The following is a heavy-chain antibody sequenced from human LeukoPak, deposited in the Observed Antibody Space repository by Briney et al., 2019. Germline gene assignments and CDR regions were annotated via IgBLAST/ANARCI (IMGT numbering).Heavy chain of an antibody. CDR2: IWSDGTQK. V-gene: IGHV3-33*06. CDR3: AKDAQRGFDYSNSLES. J-gene: IGHJ5*01. D-gene: IGHD4-11*01. Sequence: GRSLILSCAASGLTYSHYGMHWVRQAPAKGLEWVAVIWSDGTQKYYGDAVKGRFTISRDNSMKTLFLQMNSLRGDDTAVYYCAKDAQRGFDYSNSLESWGQGTLVTVSS. CDR1: GLTYSHYG.